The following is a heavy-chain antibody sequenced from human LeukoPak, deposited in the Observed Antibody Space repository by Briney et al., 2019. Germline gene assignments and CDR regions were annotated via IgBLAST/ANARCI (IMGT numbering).Heavy chain of an antibody. CDR3: ARDTRPAAPYSGYDY. Sequence: PGGSLRLSCAASGFTFSSYWMHWVRQAPGKGLVWVSRINSDGSSTSYADSVKGRFTISRDNAKNTLYLQMNSLRAEDTAVYYCARDTRPAAPYSGYDYWGQGTLVTVSS. CDR1: GFTFSSYW. J-gene: IGHJ4*02. V-gene: IGHV3-74*01. CDR2: INSDGSST. D-gene: IGHD5-12*01.